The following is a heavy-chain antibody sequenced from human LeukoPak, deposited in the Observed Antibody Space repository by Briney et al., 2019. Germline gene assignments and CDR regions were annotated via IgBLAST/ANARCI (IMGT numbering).Heavy chain of an antibody. V-gene: IGHV3-11*06. J-gene: IGHJ4*02. CDR2: ISSSSSYT. Sequence: GGSLRLSCAASGFTFSDYYMSWIRQAPGKGLEWVSYISSSSSYTNYADSVKGRFTISRDNAKNSLYLQMNSLRAEDTAVHYRARVRSRFGLAFDYWGQGTLVTVSS. CDR3: ARVRSRFGLAFDY. D-gene: IGHD3-10*01. CDR1: GFTFSDYY.